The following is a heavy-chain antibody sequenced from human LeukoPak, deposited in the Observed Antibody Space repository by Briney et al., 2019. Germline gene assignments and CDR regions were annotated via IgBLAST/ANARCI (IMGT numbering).Heavy chain of an antibody. CDR2: IYHSGST. V-gene: IGHV4-38-2*02. CDR1: GYSISSGYY. Sequence: KPSETLSLTCTASGYSISSGYYWGWIRQPPGKGLEWIGSIYHSGSTYYNPSLKSRVTISVDASKNQFSLKLSSVTAADTAVYYCARSWYYDFWSGLNWFDPWGQGTLVTVSS. J-gene: IGHJ5*02. CDR3: ARSWYYDFWSGLNWFDP. D-gene: IGHD3-3*01.